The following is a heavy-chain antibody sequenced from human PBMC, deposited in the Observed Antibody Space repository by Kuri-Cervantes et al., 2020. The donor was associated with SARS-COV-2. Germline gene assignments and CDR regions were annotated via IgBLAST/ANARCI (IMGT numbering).Heavy chain of an antibody. Sequence: SETLSLTCTVSGGSISSYYWGWIRQPPGKGLEWIGSIYYSGSTYYNPSLKSRVTISVDTSKNQFSLKLSSVTAADTAVYYCARHEVLITFGGVIVSYFDYWGHGNPV. D-gene: IGHD3-16*02. CDR3: ARHEVLITFGGVIVSYFDY. CDR2: IYYSGST. J-gene: IGHJ4*01. V-gene: IGHV4-39*01. CDR1: GGSISSYY.